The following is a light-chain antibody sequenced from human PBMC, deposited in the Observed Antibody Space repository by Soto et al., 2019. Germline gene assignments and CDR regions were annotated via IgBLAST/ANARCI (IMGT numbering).Light chain of an antibody. CDR2: QHS. V-gene: IGLV3-1*01. CDR3: QAWDSSTDVV. CDR1: KLGDKY. J-gene: IGLJ2*01. Sequence: SYELAQPPSMSVSPGQTASITCSGDKLGDKYTCWYQQKPGQSPVLVIYQHSQRPSGIPERFSGSNSGNTATLTISGTQAMDEADYYCQAWDSSTDVVFGGGTKLTVL.